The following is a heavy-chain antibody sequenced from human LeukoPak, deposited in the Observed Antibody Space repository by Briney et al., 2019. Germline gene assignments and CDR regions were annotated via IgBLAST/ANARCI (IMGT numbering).Heavy chain of an antibody. J-gene: IGHJ4*02. CDR3: ARGDGRDGYKGRLDY. CDR1: GGSFSGYY. D-gene: IGHD5-24*01. Sequence: SETLSLTCAVYGGSFSGYYWSWICQPPGKGLEWIGEINHSGSTNYNPSLKSRVTISVDTSKNQFSLKLSSVTAADTAVYYCARGDGRDGYKGRLDYWGQGTLVTVSS. V-gene: IGHV4-34*01. CDR2: INHSGST.